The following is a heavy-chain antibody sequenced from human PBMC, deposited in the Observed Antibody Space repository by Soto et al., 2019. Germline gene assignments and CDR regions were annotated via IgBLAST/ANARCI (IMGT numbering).Heavy chain of an antibody. V-gene: IGHV3-7*03. CDR3: AKESHPLEYYDILTGYPFDY. D-gene: IGHD3-9*01. Sequence: EVQLMESGGGLVQPGGSLRLSCAASGFSFGTSSMAWVRQAPGKGLEWVADIKDDGSSKNYADSVKGRFTISRDNSKNTLYLQMNSLRAEDTAVYYCAKESHPLEYYDILTGYPFDYWGQGTLVTVSS. CDR1: GFSFGTSS. CDR2: IKDDGSSK. J-gene: IGHJ4*02.